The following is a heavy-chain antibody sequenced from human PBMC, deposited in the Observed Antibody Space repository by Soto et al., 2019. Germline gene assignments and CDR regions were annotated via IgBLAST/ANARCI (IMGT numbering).Heavy chain of an antibody. J-gene: IGHJ6*02. CDR1: GGSISSGGHY. D-gene: IGHD6-13*01. CDR3: AREEGQQLIYSFSYYGMDV. V-gene: IGHV4-31*03. Sequence: QVQLQESGPGLVKPSQTLSLTCTVSGGSISSGGHYWNWIRQHPGKGLEWIGSIYYSGSTYYNPPLKSRATISVDTSKNQFSLKLSSVTAADTAVYYCAREEGQQLIYSFSYYGMDVWGQGTTVTVSS. CDR2: IYYSGST.